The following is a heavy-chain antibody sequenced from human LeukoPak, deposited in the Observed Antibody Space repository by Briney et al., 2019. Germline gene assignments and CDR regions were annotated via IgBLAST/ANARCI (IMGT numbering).Heavy chain of an antibody. V-gene: IGHV4-4*07. D-gene: IGHD3-10*01. CDR1: GGSISSYY. CDR3: ARHSWGGFGELRVPHFDY. CDR2: IYTSGST. Sequence: SETLSLTCTVSGGSISSYYWSWIRQPAGKGLEWIGRIYTSGSTNYNPSLKSRVTMSVDTSKNQFSLKLSSVTAADTAVYYCARHSWGGFGELRVPHFDYWGQGTLVTVSS. J-gene: IGHJ4*02.